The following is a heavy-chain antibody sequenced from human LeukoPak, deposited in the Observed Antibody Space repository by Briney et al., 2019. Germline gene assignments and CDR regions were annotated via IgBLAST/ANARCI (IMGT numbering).Heavy chain of an antibody. CDR1: GYTFTSYG. CDR2: ISAYNDNT. CDR3: ARDIVVVPAAISLDY. V-gene: IGHV1-18*01. J-gene: IGHJ4*02. Sequence: ASVKVSCKASGYTFTSYGISWVRQAPGQGLEWMGWISAYNDNTNYAQKLQGRVTMTTDTSTSTAYMELRSLRSDDTAVYYCARDIVVVPAAISLDYWGQGTLVTVSS. D-gene: IGHD2-2*02.